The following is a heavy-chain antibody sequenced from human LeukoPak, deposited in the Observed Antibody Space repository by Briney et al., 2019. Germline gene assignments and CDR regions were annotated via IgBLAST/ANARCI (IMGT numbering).Heavy chain of an antibody. V-gene: IGHV3-23*01. CDR3: AKEAYSNKPNWFDP. CDR1: GFTFSSYA. J-gene: IGHJ5*02. Sequence: GGSLRLSCKAAGFTFSSYAMSWVRQAPGKGLEWVSAISGSGDNSYYADSVKGRFTISRDNSKNTLYLQMNSLRAEDTAVYYCAKEAYSNKPNWFDPWGQGTLVTVSS. CDR2: ISGSGDNS. D-gene: IGHD6-13*01.